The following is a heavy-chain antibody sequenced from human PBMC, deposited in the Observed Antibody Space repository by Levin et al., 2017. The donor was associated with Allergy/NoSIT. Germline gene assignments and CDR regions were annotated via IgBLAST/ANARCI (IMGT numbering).Heavy chain of an antibody. CDR1: GASISSFY. CDR2: IHTSGST. D-gene: IGHD3-16*01. Sequence: SETLSLTCTVSGASISSFYWSWIRQPAGKGLEWIGRIHTSGSTNSNPSLKSRVTMSVDPSKKQFSLKVTSVTAADTAVYYCARGGQIEAPGGWFDPWGQGTLVTVSS. V-gene: IGHV4-4*07. CDR3: ARGGQIEAPGGWFDP. J-gene: IGHJ5*02.